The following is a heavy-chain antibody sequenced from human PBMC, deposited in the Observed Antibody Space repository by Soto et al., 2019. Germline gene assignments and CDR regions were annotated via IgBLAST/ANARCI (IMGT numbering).Heavy chain of an antibody. CDR2: VYDSGHT. D-gene: IGHD3-3*01. CDR1: GGSFNTGGYY. V-gene: IGHV4-31*03. J-gene: IGHJ4*02. Sequence: PSETLSLTCTVSGGSFNTGGYYWSWVHQRPEKGLEWIGYVYDSGHTYYNPSLKSRPAISLDTSKSQFSLKLSSVTAADTALYFCAGMPFGAFDYWGQGILVTVSS. CDR3: AGMPFGAFDY.